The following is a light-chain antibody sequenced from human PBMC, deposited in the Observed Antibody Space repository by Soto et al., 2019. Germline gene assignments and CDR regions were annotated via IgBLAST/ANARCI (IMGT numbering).Light chain of an antibody. CDR3: SSYTSSSTLV. Sequence: QSALAQPASVSGSPGQSITISCTGTSSDVGAYDAVSWYQQHPGKAPQVIIYRGTKRPSGVSTRFSGSKSGNTASLTISGLQAEDEADYYCSSYTSSSTLVFGGGTKVTVL. CDR2: RGT. J-gene: IGLJ2*01. CDR1: SSDVGAYDA. V-gene: IGLV2-14*02.